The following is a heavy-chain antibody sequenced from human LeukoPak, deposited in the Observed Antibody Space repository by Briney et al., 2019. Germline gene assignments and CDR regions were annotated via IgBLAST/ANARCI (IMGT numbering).Heavy chain of an antibody. CDR1: GGSISSGGYY. V-gene: IGHV4-31*03. Sequence: SQTLSLTCTVSGGSISSGGYYWSWIRQHPGKGLEWIGYIYYSGSTYYNPSLKSRVTISVDTSKNQFSLKLSSVTAADTAVYYCARGAVVAATPHWFDPWGQGTLVTVSS. D-gene: IGHD2-15*01. CDR2: IYYSGST. CDR3: ARGAVVAATPHWFDP. J-gene: IGHJ5*02.